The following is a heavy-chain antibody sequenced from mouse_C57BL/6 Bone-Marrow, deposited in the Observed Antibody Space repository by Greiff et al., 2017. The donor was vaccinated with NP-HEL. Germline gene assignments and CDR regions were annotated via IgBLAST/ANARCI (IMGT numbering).Heavy chain of an antibody. V-gene: IGHV3-5*01. CDR2: IYYSGTI. Sequence: EVKLVESGPGLVKPSQTVFLTCTVTGISITTGNYRWSWIRQFPGNKLEWIGYIYYSGTITYNPSLTSRTTITRDTPKNQFFLEMNSLTAEDTATYYCAREDYYGSSYYFDYWGQGTTLTVSS. D-gene: IGHD1-1*01. CDR3: AREDYYGSSYYFDY. CDR1: GISITTGNYR. J-gene: IGHJ2*01.